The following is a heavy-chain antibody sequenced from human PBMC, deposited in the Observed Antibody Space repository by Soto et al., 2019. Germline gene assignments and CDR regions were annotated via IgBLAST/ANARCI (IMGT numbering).Heavy chain of an antibody. CDR2: MSFDGSET. Sequence: QVNLEESGGGVVQPGRSLRLSCTASGFDFGRTGMHWVRQAPGKGLEWVAVMSFDGSETHYGDSVRGRFTVSRDNSNNTLYLQMNSLRTDDTGIYYCAKVAASSWHANWIAPWGQGTLVTVSS. V-gene: IGHV3-30*18. D-gene: IGHD6-13*01. CDR1: GFDFGRTG. J-gene: IGHJ5*02. CDR3: AKVAASSWHANWIAP.